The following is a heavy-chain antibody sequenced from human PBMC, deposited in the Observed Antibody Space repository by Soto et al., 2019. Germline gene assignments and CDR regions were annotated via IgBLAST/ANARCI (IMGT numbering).Heavy chain of an antibody. D-gene: IGHD2-2*01. CDR2: IYYSGST. V-gene: IGHV4-31*03. Sequence: PSETLSLTCTVSGGSISSGGYYWSWIRQHPGKGLEWIGYIYYSGSTYYNPSLKSRVTISVDTSKNQFSLKLSSVTAADTAVYYCARGTAPKYCSSTSCTNWFAPWGQGTLVTVSS. CDR1: GGSISSGGYY. J-gene: IGHJ5*02. CDR3: ARGTAPKYCSSTSCTNWFAP.